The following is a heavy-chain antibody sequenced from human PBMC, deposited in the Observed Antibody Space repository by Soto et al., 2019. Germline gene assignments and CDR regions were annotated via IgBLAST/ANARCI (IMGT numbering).Heavy chain of an antibody. J-gene: IGHJ6*02. V-gene: IGHV1-69*12. CDR2: IMPVFRTP. D-gene: IGHD2-8*01. CDR1: GGTFRTAA. Sequence: QVQLEQSGAEVKKPGSSVKVSCKASGGTFRTAAISWVRQAPGQGLAWMGGIMPVFRTPDYAQKFQGRVTITADESTNTAYMELSGLRSDDTAVYYCARDNDRPQLGGNYYYLLDVWGQGTTITVSS. CDR3: ARDNDRPQLGGNYYYLLDV.